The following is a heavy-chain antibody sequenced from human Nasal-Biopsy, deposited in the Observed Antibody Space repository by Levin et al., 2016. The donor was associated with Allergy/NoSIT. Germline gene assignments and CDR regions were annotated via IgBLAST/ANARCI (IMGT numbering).Heavy chain of an antibody. D-gene: IGHD3-22*01. CDR2: ISDGGATI. Sequence: GGSLRLSCAASGFAFNDYYMIWIRQAPGKGLEWLSYISDGGATIYYADSVRGRFTISRDNARNSLFLQMSSLRAEDTAVYYCARGSDKYHDGSGFWGYWGQGSLVSVSS. CDR3: ARGSDKYHDGSGFWGY. V-gene: IGHV3-11*01. CDR1: GFAFNDYY. J-gene: IGHJ4*02.